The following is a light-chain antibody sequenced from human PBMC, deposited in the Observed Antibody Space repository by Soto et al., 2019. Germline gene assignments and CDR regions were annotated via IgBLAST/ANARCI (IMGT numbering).Light chain of an antibody. CDR3: SSWDDNLDAVV. CDR1: SSNIGSNT. V-gene: IGLV1-44*01. J-gene: IGLJ1*01. CDR2: TND. Sequence: QSVLTQPPSASGTPGQRVTISYSGSSSNIGSNTVNWYQQLPGTAPKLLIYTNDQRPSGVPDRFSGSRSGTSASLAISGLQFEDEADYHCSSWDDNLDAVVFGAGTKLTVL.